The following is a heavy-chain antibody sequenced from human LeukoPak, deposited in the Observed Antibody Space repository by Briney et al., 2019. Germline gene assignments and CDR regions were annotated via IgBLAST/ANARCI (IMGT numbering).Heavy chain of an antibody. J-gene: IGHJ4*02. Sequence: GASVKVSCKASGYTFTNYYMHWVRQAPGQGLEWMEIINPSGGSTSYAQKFQGRVTMTRDTSTSTVYMELSSLRSEDTAVYYCAGAVARSYYFDYWGQGTLVTVSS. CDR2: INPSGGST. D-gene: IGHD5-12*01. V-gene: IGHV1-46*01. CDR3: AGAVARSYYFDY. CDR1: GYTFTNYY.